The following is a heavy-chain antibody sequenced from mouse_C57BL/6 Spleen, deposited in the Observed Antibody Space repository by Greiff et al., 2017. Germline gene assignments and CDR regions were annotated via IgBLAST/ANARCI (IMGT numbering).Heavy chain of an antibody. V-gene: IGHV1-78*01. CDR3: ARYYYGSSYLYYAMDY. CDR2: IYPRDGST. CDR1: GYTFTDHT. J-gene: IGHJ4*01. D-gene: IGHD1-1*01. Sequence: QVQLQQSDAELVKPGASVKISCKVSGYTFTDHTIHWMKQRPEQGLEWIGYIYPRDGSTKYNEKFKGKATLTADKSSSTAYMQLNSLTSEDSAVYFCARYYYGSSYLYYAMDYWGQGTSVTVSS.